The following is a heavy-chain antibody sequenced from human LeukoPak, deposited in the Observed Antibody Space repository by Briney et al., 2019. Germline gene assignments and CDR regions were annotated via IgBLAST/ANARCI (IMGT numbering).Heavy chain of an antibody. CDR1: GYTFTSYG. CDR2: ISAYNGNT. D-gene: IGHD4-17*01. CDR3: ARVIRGDYGDYYFDY. J-gene: IGHJ4*02. Sequence: ASVKVSCKASGYTFTSYGISWVRQAPGQGLEWMGWISAYNGNTNYAQKLQGRVTMTTDTSTSTAYMELRSLRSDDTAVYYCARVIRGDYGDYYFDYWGQGTLVTVSS. V-gene: IGHV1-18*01.